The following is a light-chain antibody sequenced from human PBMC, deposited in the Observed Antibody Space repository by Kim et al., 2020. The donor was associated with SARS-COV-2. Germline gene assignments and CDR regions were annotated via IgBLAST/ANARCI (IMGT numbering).Light chain of an antibody. CDR2: QDS. J-gene: IGLJ3*02. V-gene: IGLV3-1*01. CDR3: QAWDSSTGV. CDR1: KLGDKY. Sequence: SYELTQPPSVSVSPGQTASITCSGDKLGDKYACWYQQKPGQSPVLVIYQDSKRPSGIPERFSGSNSGNTATLTISGTQAMDEADHYCQAWDSSTGVFGGGTKLTVL.